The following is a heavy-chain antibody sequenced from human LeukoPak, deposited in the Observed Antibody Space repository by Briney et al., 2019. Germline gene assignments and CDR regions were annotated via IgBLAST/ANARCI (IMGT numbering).Heavy chain of an antibody. CDR2: IWYDGSNK. D-gene: IGHD2-21*01. CDR3: AKQGQGMPRKPGPIFRHQAGYMDV. J-gene: IGHJ6*03. CDR1: GFTFSSYG. Sequence: GGSLRLSCAASGFTFSSYGMHWVRQAPGKGPEWVAVIWYDGSNKYYADSVKGRFTISRDNSKNTLYLQMNSLRAEDTAVYYCAKQGQGMPRKPGPIFRHQAGYMDVWGKGTTVTVSS. V-gene: IGHV3-33*06.